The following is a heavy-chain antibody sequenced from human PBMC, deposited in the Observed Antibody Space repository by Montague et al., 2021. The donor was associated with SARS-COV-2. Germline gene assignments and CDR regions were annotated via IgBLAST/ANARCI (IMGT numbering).Heavy chain of an antibody. CDR1: GFTFHDYA. D-gene: IGHD3-9*01. V-gene: IGHV3-9*01. J-gene: IGHJ4*02. CDR2: ISWNSGSI. Sequence: SLRLSCAASGFTFHDYALHWVRQVPGKGLEWVSGISWNSGSIGYGDSVKGRFTTSRDNAKNSLYLQMNSLRAEDTALYYCARDTRSEYFDFLTGYYKGVFFDYWGQGTLVTVSS. CDR3: ARDTRSEYFDFLTGYYKGVFFDY.